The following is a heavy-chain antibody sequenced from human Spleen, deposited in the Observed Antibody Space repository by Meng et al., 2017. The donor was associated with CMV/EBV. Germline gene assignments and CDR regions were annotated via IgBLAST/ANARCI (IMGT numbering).Heavy chain of an antibody. J-gene: IGHJ5*02. CDR2: ITHSGGA. CDR1: GSCVGSEGYY. D-gene: IGHD1-14*01. Sequence: SGSCVGSEGYYWRRIRQPPEKGLEWIACITHSGGANSNHTLRGRVAVSINTSEDQFSLNLNSVTAADTAHYYCAGNHCPREDSNWFDPWGQGTLVTVSS. CDR3: AGNHCPREDSNWFDP. V-gene: IGHV4-61*08.